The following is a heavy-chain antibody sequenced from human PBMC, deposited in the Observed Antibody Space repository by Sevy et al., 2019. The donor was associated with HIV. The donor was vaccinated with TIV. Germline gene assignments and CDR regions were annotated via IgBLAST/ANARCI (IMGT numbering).Heavy chain of an antibody. J-gene: IGHJ4*01. D-gene: IGHD2-15*01. V-gene: IGHV3-23*01. CDR1: GFTFSSYA. CDR3: AKVDIVVVVAATTRFGYSTGRYFDY. CDR2: ISGSGGST. Sequence: GGSLRLSCTASGFTFSSYAMSWVRQAPGKGLEWVSAISGSGGSTYYADSVKGRFTISRDNSKNTLYLQMNSLRAEDTAVYYCAKVDIVVVVAATTRFGYSTGRYFDYWGHGTLVTVSS.